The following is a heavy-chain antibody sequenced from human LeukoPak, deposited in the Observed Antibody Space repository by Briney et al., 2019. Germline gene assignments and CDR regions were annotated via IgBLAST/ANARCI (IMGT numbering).Heavy chain of an antibody. V-gene: IGHV3-30*18. CDR1: GFTFSSYG. Sequence: GRSLRLSCAASGFTFSSYGMHWVRQAPGKGLEWVAVISYDGSNKYYAGSVKGRFTISRDNSKNTLYLQMNSLRAEDTAVYYCAKVASAGDGYYYYGMDVWGKGTTVTVSS. CDR3: AKVASAGDGYYYYGMDV. CDR2: ISYDGSNK. D-gene: IGHD2-15*01. J-gene: IGHJ6*04.